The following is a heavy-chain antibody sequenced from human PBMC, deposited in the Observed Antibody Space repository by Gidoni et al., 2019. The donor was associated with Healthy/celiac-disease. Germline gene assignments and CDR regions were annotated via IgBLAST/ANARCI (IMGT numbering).Heavy chain of an antibody. CDR3: TTDLPVVAAGY. CDR1: GSTFSNAW. CDR2: IKSKTDGGTT. Sequence: VQLVVSGRVLVKLGGSLRLSCAASGSTFSNAWMSWVRQAQGKGLEWVGRIKSKTDGGTTDYAAPVKGRFTISRDDSKNTLYLQMNSLKTEDTAVYYCTTDLPVVAAGYWGQGTLVTVSS. D-gene: IGHD2-15*01. J-gene: IGHJ4*02. V-gene: IGHV3-15*01.